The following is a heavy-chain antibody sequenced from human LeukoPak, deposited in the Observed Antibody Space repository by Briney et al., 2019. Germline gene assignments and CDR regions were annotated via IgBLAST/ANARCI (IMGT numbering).Heavy chain of an antibody. CDR3: ARGLPDKGFDP. J-gene: IGHJ5*02. Sequence: SETLSLTCTVSGGSISRYYWSWIRQPPGKGLEWIGYIYYSGSTNYNPSLKSRVTISVDTSKNQFSLKLSSVTAADTAVYYCARGLPDKGFDPWGKGTLVTVSS. CDR1: GGSISRYY. D-gene: IGHD4-11*01. V-gene: IGHV4-59*01. CDR2: IYYSGST.